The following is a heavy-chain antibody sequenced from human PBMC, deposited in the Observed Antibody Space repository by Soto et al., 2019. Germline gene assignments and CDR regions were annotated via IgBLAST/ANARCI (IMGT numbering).Heavy chain of an antibody. CDR3: ARLGRDYDILTGYGDYYYYYMDV. CDR1: GGSISSSSYY. CDR2: IYYSGST. Sequence: SETLSLTCTVSGGSISSSSYYWGWIRQPPGKGLEWIGSIYYSGSTYYNPSLKSRVTISVDTSKNQFSLKLSSVTAADTAVYYCARLGRDYDILTGYGDYYYYYMDVWGKGTTVTVSS. D-gene: IGHD3-9*01. J-gene: IGHJ6*03. V-gene: IGHV4-39*01.